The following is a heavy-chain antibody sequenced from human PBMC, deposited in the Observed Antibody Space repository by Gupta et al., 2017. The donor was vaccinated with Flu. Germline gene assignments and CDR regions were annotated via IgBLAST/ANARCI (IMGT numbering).Heavy chain of an antibody. CDR2: ISSSSSYI. V-gene: IGHV3-21*01. J-gene: IGHJ4*02. CDR3: ATSIAAAGIFDY. Sequence: NWVRQAPGKGLEWVSSISSSSSYIYYADSVKGRFTISRDNAKNSLYLQMNSLRAEDTAVYYCATSIAAAGIFDYWGQGTLVTVSS. D-gene: IGHD6-13*01.